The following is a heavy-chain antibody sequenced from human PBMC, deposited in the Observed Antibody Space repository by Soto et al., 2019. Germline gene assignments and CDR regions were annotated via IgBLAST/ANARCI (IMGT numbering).Heavy chain of an antibody. V-gene: IGHV1-69*08. CDR1: GGTFSSYT. Sequence: QVQLVQSGAEVQKPGSSVKVSCKASGGTFSSYTISWVRQAPGQGLEWMGRIIPILGIANYAQKFQGRVTITADKSTSTAYMELSSLRSEDTAVYYCARDPYSGYDSDAFDIWGQGTMVTVSS. CDR3: ARDPYSGYDSDAFDI. CDR2: IIPILGIA. J-gene: IGHJ3*02. D-gene: IGHD5-12*01.